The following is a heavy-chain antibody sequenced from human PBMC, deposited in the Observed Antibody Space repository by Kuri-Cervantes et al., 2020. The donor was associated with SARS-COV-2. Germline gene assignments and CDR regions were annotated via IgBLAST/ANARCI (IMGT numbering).Heavy chain of an antibody. CDR1: GGTFSSYA. CDR3: ARAHDTNNWIDP. J-gene: IGHJ5*02. Sequence: SVKVSCKASGGTFSSYAISWVRQAPGQGLEWMGGIIPIFGTANYAQKFQGRVTITADESTSTAYMELRSLRSDDTAVYYCARAHDTNNWIDPWGQGTLVTVSS. D-gene: IGHD1-1*01. CDR2: IIPIFGTA. V-gene: IGHV1-69*13.